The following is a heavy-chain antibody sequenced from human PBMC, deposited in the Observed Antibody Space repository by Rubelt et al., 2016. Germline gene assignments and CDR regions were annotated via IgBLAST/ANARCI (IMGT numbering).Heavy chain of an antibody. CDR2: MHHSGTT. V-gene: IGHV4-39*01. Sequence: QLQLQESGPGLVKPSETLSLTCTVSGGSISSSYYFGGWIRQPPGKGLEWIGSMHHSGTTYFNPSLKSRITITVDKSNNQFLLKLGPGTGEDTAVYYCAAQRGKNSGYYALNFDYWGQGALVTVSS. J-gene: IGHJ4*02. CDR3: AAQRGKNSGYYALNFDY. D-gene: IGHD3-22*01. CDR1: GGSISSSYYF.